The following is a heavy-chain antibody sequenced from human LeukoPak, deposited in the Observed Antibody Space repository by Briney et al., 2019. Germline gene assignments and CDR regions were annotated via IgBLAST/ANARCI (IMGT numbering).Heavy chain of an antibody. CDR2: ISGSGGST. V-gene: IGHV3-23*01. CDR3: ASPGDVFDI. CDR1: GFTFSSYA. Sequence: PGGSLRLSCAASGFTFSSYAMSWVRQVPGKGLEWVSAISGSGGSTYYADSVKGRFTTSRDNSKNTLYLQMSSLRAEDTAVYYCASPGDVFDIWGQGTMVTVSS. J-gene: IGHJ3*02.